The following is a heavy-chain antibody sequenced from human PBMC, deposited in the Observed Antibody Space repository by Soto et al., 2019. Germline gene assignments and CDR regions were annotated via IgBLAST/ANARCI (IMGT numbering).Heavy chain of an antibody. V-gene: IGHV3-33*01. CDR1: GFTFGSYG. J-gene: IGHJ6*02. D-gene: IGHD2-21*01. CDR2: IWYDGSNK. CDR3: ARARDVVDLYGMDV. Sequence: GGSLRLSCAASGFTFGSYGMHWVRQAPGKGLEWVTVIWYDGSNKYYADSVKGRFTISRDNSKNTLYLQMNSLRAEDTAVYYCARARDVVDLYGMDVWGQGTTVTVS.